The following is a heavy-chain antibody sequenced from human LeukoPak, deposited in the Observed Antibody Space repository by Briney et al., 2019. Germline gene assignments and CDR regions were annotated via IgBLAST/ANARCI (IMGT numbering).Heavy chain of an antibody. CDR1: GFTFSSYW. Sequence: GGSLRLSCAASGFTFSSYWMGWVRQAPGKGLEWVAVISYDGSNKYYADSVKGRFTISRDNSKNTLYLQMNSLRAEDTAVYYCARDLDYWGQGTLVTVSS. CDR3: ARDLDY. CDR2: ISYDGSNK. J-gene: IGHJ4*02. V-gene: IGHV3-30-3*01.